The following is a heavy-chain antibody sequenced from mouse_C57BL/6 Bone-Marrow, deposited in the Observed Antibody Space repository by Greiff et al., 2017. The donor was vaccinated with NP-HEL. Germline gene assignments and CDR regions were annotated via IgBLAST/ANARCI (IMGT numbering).Heavy chain of an antibody. J-gene: IGHJ4*01. CDR2: IYPGSGST. CDR3: ARQDATVVAYYAMDY. D-gene: IGHD1-1*01. CDR1: GYTFTSYW. Sequence: VQLQQPGAELVKPGASVKMSCKASGYTFTSYWITWVKQRPGQGLEWIGDIYPGSGSTTYNEKFKSKATLTVDTSSSTAYMQLSSLTSEDSAVYYCARQDATVVAYYAMDYWGQGTSVTVSS. V-gene: IGHV1-55*01.